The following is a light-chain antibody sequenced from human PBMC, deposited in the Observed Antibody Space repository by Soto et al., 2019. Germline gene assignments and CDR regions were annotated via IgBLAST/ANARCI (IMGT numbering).Light chain of an antibody. J-gene: IGLJ2*01. CDR2: DVS. CDR3: SSYTSSSNVV. V-gene: IGLV2-14*01. CDR1: SSDVGGYNY. Sequence: QSALTQPASVSGSPGQSITISCTGTSSDVGGYNYVSWYQQQPGKAPKLMIYDVSNRPSGVSNRFSGSKSGNTASLTISGFQAEDEADYYCSSYTSSSNVVFGGGTKLTVL.